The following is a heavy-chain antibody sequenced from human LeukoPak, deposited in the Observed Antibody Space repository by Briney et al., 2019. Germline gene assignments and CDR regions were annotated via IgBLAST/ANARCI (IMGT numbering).Heavy chain of an antibody. D-gene: IGHD2-8*01. CDR2: LYYSGST. CDR1: SGSISSSS. J-gene: IGHJ4*02. Sequence: SETLSLTCTVYSGSISSSSWSWIRQPPGRGLEWIGYLYYSGSTNYNPSLKSRVTMSVDTSKNQFSLKLSSVTAADTAVYYCARHVYCTNGICPDYWGQGTLVTVSS. V-gene: IGHV4-59*08. CDR3: ARHVYCTNGICPDY.